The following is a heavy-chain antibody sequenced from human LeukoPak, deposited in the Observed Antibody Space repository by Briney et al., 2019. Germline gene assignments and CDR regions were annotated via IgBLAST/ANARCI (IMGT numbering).Heavy chain of an antibody. CDR2: MKEDGSQK. CDR3: ESSRGY. V-gene: IGHV3-7*01. D-gene: IGHD5-24*01. Sequence: GGSLRLSCAASGFTFGGYWMNWVRQSPGKGLEWVARMKEDGSQKNYADSVKGRFTISGDNAGNSLYLQMNNLRPEDTALYYCESSRGYWGQGTLVTVSS. J-gene: IGHJ4*02. CDR1: GFTFGGYW.